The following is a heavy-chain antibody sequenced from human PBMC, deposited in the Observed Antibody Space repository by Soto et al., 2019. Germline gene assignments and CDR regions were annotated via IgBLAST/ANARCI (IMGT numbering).Heavy chain of an antibody. CDR3: SIDKSPLWRLLMDF. CDR1: GFSFSSYA. D-gene: IGHD5-18*01. CDR2: ISGSGGST. V-gene: IGHV3-23*01. Sequence: GGSLRLSCAASGFSFSSYAMSWVRQAPGKGLEWVSAISGSGGSTYYADSVKGRFTISRDKSKNTLYLQMNSLRAEDTAVYYCSIDKSPLWRLLMDFWGQGTTVPVSS. J-gene: IGHJ6*02.